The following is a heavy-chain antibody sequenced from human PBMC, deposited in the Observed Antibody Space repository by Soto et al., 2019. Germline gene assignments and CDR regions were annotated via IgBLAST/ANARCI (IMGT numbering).Heavy chain of an antibody. V-gene: IGHV3-23*01. D-gene: IGHD3-3*01. CDR2: ISGSGGST. Sequence: EVQLLESGGGLVQPGGSLRLSCAASGFTFSSYAMSWVRQAPGKGLEWVSAISGSGGSTYYADSVKGRFTISRDNSKNTVYLQMNSLRAEDTAVYYCAKDGLEGDYYYGMDVWGQGTTVTVSS. J-gene: IGHJ6*02. CDR3: AKDGLEGDYYYGMDV. CDR1: GFTFSSYA.